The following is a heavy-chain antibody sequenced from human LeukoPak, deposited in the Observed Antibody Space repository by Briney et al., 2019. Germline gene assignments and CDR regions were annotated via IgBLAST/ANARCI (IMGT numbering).Heavy chain of an antibody. CDR1: GFTFSDYA. Sequence: GSLRLSCAVSGFTFSDYAMTWVRQAPGKGLEWVSAISGSSGSTYYADSVKGRFTISRDNSKNTLYLQMNSLRAEDTAVYYCAKTGAVLIVYYFDSWGQGTLVTVSS. J-gene: IGHJ4*02. D-gene: IGHD3-22*01. CDR2: ISGSSGST. V-gene: IGHV3-23*01. CDR3: AKTGAVLIVYYFDS.